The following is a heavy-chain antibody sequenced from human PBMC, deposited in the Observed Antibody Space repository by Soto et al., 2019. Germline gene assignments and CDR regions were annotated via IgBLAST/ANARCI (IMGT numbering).Heavy chain of an antibody. CDR3: AKEGVRDSSISLYFFDQ. J-gene: IGHJ4*02. V-gene: IGHV3-23*01. D-gene: IGHD3-10*01. Sequence: EVQLLDSGGGSVQPGGSLSLSCAASGFPFINYAMHWVRQAPGKGLEWVSAISGSGGRTYYGDSVKGRFTISRDNSKDTLYLHMNRLTAEDTAIYFCAKEGVRDSSISLYFFDQWGQGTLVTVSS. CDR2: ISGSGGRT. CDR1: GFPFINYA.